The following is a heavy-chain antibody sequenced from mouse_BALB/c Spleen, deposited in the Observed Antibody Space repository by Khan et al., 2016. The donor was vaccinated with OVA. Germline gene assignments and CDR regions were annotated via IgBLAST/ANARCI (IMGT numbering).Heavy chain of an antibody. Sequence: QVQLKESGPGLVAPSQSLSITCTISGFSLTNYGVHWVRQPPGKGLEWLVVIWNDGSTTYNSALKSRLTISKDNSKSQAFLKMNSIQTDDAAMYFCARQPYYHYNIMDYWGQGTSVTVSS. J-gene: IGHJ4*01. CDR3: ARQPYYHYNIMDY. CDR2: IWNDGST. CDR1: GFSLTNYG. V-gene: IGHV2-6-1*01. D-gene: IGHD2-10*01.